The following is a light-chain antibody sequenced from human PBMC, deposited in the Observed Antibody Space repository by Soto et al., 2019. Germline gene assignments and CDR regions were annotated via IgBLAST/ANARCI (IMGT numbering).Light chain of an antibody. Sequence: QSVLTQPASVSWSPGQSITISCTGTSNDVGGYNLVSWYQQYTGKAPKLIIYEGSKRPSGVSDRFSGSRSGNTASLTISALQAEDEADYSCCSFAGGATFVFGGGTKLTVL. CDR2: EGS. V-gene: IGLV2-23*03. CDR3: CSFAGGATFV. J-gene: IGLJ2*01. CDR1: SNDVGGYNL.